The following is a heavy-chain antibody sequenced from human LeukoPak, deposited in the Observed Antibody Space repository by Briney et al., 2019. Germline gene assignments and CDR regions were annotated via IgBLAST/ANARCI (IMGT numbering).Heavy chain of an antibody. CDR2: INYSGST. J-gene: IGHJ4*02. V-gene: IGHV4-59*12. CDR1: GGPISTYY. D-gene: IGHD3-10*01. CDR3: ARGSGSYYSAPYFDY. Sequence: TSETLSLTCTVSGGPISTYYWSWIRQSPGKGLEWIGYINYSGSTIYNPSLQSRVTISVDTSKNQFSLKLSSVTAADTAVYYCARGSGSYYSAPYFDYWGQGTLVTVSS.